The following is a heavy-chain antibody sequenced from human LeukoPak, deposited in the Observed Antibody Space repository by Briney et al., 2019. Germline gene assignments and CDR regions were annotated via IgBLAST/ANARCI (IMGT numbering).Heavy chain of an antibody. J-gene: IGHJ4*02. Sequence: SETLSLSCAVYGGSFSGYSWSWVRQPPGKGLEWVGEINHSGSTNYNPSLKSRVTISVDASKNQFSLKLSSVTAADTAVYYCARTTTVTTSANDYWGQGTLVTVSS. CDR2: INHSGST. CDR3: ARTTTVTTSANDY. D-gene: IGHD4-17*01. CDR1: GGSFSGYS. V-gene: IGHV4-34*01.